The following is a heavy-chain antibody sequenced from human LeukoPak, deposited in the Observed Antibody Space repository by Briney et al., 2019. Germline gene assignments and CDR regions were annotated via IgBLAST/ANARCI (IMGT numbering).Heavy chain of an antibody. CDR2: IYYSGST. CDR1: GGSISSYY. D-gene: IGHD5-18*01. Sequence: PSETLSLTCTVSGGSISSYYWSWIRQPPGEGLEWIGYIYYSGSTNYNPSLKSRVTISVDTSENQFSLKLSSVTAADTAVYYCARSRPTAMVTRWFDYWGQGTLVTVSS. CDR3: ARSRPTAMVTRWFDY. V-gene: IGHV4-59*01. J-gene: IGHJ4*02.